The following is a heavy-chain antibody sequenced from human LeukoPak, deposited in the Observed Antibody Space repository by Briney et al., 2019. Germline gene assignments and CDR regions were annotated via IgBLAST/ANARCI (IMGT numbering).Heavy chain of an antibody. J-gene: IGHJ4*02. CDR1: GFTFSSYA. V-gene: IGHV3-23*01. Sequence: GGSLRLSCAASGFTFSSYAMSWVRQAPGKGLEWVSGISGSGDNTYHTDSVKGRFTISGDNSKNTLYLQMNSLRAEDTAVYYCAKGRGVTVTTSFDYWGQGTLVTVSS. D-gene: IGHD4-17*01. CDR3: AKGRGVTVTTSFDY. CDR2: ISGSGDNT.